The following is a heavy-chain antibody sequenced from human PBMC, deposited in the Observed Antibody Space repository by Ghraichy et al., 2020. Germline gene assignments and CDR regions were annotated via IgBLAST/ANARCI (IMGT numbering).Heavy chain of an antibody. V-gene: IGHV3-23*01. CDR3: VKDETVMVISPEH. CDR2: MSAHGGST. J-gene: IGHJ1*01. D-gene: IGHD2-8*01. Sequence: GWSLRLSCAASGFAFSSHGMSWVRQASGKGLEWVSGMSAHGGSTYYADSVKGRFIISRDNSESTLYLQMNSLRAEDTAVYHCVKDETVMVISPEHWGPGTLVTVSS. CDR1: GFAFSSHG.